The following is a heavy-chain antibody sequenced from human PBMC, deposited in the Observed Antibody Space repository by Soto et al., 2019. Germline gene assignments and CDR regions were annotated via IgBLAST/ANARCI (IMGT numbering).Heavy chain of an antibody. V-gene: IGHV3-73*01. CDR3: TSLTYYYDSSGYPNLYYYYGMDV. CDR1: GFTFSGSA. Sequence: PGGSLRLSCAASGFTFSGSAMHWVRQASGKGLEWVGRIRSKANSYATAYAASVKGRFTISRDDSKNTAYLQMNSLKTEDTAVYYCTSLTYYYDSSGYPNLYYYYGMDVWGQGTTVTVSS. J-gene: IGHJ6*02. CDR2: IRSKANSYAT. D-gene: IGHD3-22*01.